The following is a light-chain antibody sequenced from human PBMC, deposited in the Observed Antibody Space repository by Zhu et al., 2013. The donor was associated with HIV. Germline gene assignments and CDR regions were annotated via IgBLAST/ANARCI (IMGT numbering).Light chain of an antibody. J-gene: IGKJ4*01. V-gene: IGKV3-20*01. Sequence: EIVLTQSPATLSLFPGERAVLSCRASQSIHNYLAWYQQKPGQAPRLLIYDTFTRATGVPARFSGSGSGTDFTLTISRLEPEDFAVYYCQQYGSSPLTFGGGTTVEIK. CDR1: QSIHNY. CDR2: DTF. CDR3: QQYGSSPLT.